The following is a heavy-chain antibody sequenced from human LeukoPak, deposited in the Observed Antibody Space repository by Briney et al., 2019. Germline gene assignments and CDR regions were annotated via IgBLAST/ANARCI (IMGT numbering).Heavy chain of an antibody. D-gene: IGHD6-6*01. Sequence: ASETLSLTCTVSGGSISSSSYCWGWIRQPPGKGLEWIGSIYYSGSTYYNPSLKSRVTISVDTSKNQFSLKLSSVAAADTAVYYCARDRPFFVAARQGGSRWFDPWGQGTLVTVSS. CDR1: GGSISSSSYC. CDR3: ARDRPFFVAARQGGSRWFDP. V-gene: IGHV4-39*07. CDR2: IYYSGST. J-gene: IGHJ5*02.